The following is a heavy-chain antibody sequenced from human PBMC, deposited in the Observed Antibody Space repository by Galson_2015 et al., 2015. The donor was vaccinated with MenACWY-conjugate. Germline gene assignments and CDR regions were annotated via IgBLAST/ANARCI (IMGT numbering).Heavy chain of an antibody. CDR1: GFTFRNYW. D-gene: IGHD2-15*01. CDR2: IKKDGSEK. CDR3: ARDPINNPTYCSGGSCYSQRLFDY. J-gene: IGHJ4*02. V-gene: IGHV3-7*01. Sequence: SLRLSCAASGFTFRNYWMTWVRQAPGKGLEWVASIKKDGSEKYYVDSVKGRFTISRDNAKNSLYLQMNSLRAEDTAVYYCARDPINNPTYCSGGSCYSQRLFDYWGQGALVTVSS.